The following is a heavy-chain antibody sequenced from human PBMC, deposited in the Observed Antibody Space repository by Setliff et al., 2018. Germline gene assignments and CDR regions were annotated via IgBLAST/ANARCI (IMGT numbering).Heavy chain of an antibody. V-gene: IGHV4-38-2*02. Sequence: KASETLSLTCAVSGYSISNGFYWGWIRQSPVKGLEWIGSLFDGGSAYHSPSLKSRASISLDASKNQFALKLTSATAADTAVYYCARDPHYDPTYSLPGHAFDFWGQGIMVTVSS. CDR2: LFDGGSA. CDR3: ARDPHYDPTYSLPGHAFDF. J-gene: IGHJ3*01. CDR1: GYSISNGFY. D-gene: IGHD3-22*01.